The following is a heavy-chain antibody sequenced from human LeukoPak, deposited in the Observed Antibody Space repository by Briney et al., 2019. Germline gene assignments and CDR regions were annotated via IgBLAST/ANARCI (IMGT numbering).Heavy chain of an antibody. CDR1: GGSISSSTYY. J-gene: IGHJ5*02. CDR3: ASQGDSSGYYRGFDP. Sequence: SETLPHTRTVSGGSISSSTYYWAWIRQPPGKGLEWIGCIYYSGSTYYNPSLKSRVTISVDTSKIQFSLKLSSVTAADTAVYYCASQGDSSGYYRGFDPWGQGNLVTVSS. V-gene: IGHV4-39*01. CDR2: IYYSGST. D-gene: IGHD3-22*01.